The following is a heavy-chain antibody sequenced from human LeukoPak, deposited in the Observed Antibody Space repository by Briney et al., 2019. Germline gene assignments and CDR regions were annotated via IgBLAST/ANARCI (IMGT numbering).Heavy chain of an antibody. Sequence: RGSLRLSCAASGFTSSIYCMSWVRHPPERGLEWVANIKQEVSEKYYMDSVKGRLTISRNNAKNSLYLQMNRLRDADTAVYYCARDTPEMATNRLGWFDPWGQGTLVIVSS. J-gene: IGHJ5*02. CDR1: GFTSSIYC. D-gene: IGHD5-24*01. CDR2: IKQEVSEK. V-gene: IGHV3-7*01. CDR3: ARDTPEMATNRLGWFDP.